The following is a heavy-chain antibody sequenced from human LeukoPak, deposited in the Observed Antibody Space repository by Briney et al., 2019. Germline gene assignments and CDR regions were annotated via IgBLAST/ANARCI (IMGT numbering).Heavy chain of an antibody. CDR2: FDPEDGET. V-gene: IGHV1-24*01. CDR1: GYTLTELS. J-gene: IGHJ4*02. D-gene: IGHD3-3*01. Sequence: ASVKVSCKVSGYTLTELSMHWVRQAPGKGLEWMGGFDPEDGETIYAQKFQGRVTMTEDTSTDTAYMELSSLRSEDTAVYYCATRDFWSGYYTEFDYWGQGTLVTVSS. CDR3: ATRDFWSGYYTEFDY.